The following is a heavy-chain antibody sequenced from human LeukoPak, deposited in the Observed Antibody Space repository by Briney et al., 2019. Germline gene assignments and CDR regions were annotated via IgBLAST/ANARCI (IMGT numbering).Heavy chain of an antibody. J-gene: IGHJ6*03. D-gene: IGHD3-9*01. CDR1: GFTVSSNY. Sequence: GGSLRLSCAASGFTVSSNYMSWVRQAPGKGLEWVSGVTGSGGSTYYADSVKGRFIISRDNSKNTLYLQMNSLRAEETAIYYCAKARYFDWLSDMDVWGKGTTVTVSS. V-gene: IGHV3-23*01. CDR2: VTGSGGST. CDR3: AKARYFDWLSDMDV.